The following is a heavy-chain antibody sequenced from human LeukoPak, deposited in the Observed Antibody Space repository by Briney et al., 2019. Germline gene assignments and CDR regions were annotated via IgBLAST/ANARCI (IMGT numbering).Heavy chain of an antibody. Sequence: ASVKVSCKVSGYTLTELSMHWVRQAPGKGLEWMGGFDPEDGETIYAQKFQGWVTMTRDTSISTAYMELSRLRSDDTAVYYCARDCSGGGDFDYWGQGTLVTVSS. J-gene: IGHJ4*02. CDR2: FDPEDGET. CDR1: GYTLTELS. CDR3: ARDCSGGGDFDY. V-gene: IGHV1-24*01. D-gene: IGHD2-15*01.